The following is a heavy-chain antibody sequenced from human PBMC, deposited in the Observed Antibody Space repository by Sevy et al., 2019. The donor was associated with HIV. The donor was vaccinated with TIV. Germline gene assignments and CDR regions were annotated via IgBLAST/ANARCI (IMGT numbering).Heavy chain of an antibody. CDR3: ARDRGGDIVVVPNGMDV. Sequence: GGSLRLSCAASGFTFSSYAMHGVRQAPRKGLEWVAVISYDGSNKYYADSVKGRFTISRDNSKNTLYLQMNSLRAEDTAVYYCARDRGGDIVVVPNGMDVWGQGTTVTVSS. CDR2: ISYDGSNK. CDR1: GFTFSSYA. J-gene: IGHJ6*02. D-gene: IGHD2-2*01. V-gene: IGHV3-30*04.